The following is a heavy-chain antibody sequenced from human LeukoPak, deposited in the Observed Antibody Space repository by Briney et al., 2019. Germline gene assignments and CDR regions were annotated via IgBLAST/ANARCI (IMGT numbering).Heavy chain of an antibody. CDR2: IYTSGST. J-gene: IGHJ6*03. V-gene: IGHV4-4*07. D-gene: IGHD3-22*01. CDR3: AREPVTYYYDSSGFRGYYYYYMDV. CDR1: GGSISSYY. Sequence: PETLSLTCTVSGGSISSYYWSWIRQPAGKGLEWIGRIYTSGSTNYNPSLKSRVNMSVDTSKNQFSLKLSSVTAADTAVYYCAREPVTYYYDSSGFRGYYYYYMDVWGKGTTVTVSS.